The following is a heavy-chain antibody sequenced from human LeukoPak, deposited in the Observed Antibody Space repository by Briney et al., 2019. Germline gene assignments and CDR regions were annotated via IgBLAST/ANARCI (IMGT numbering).Heavy chain of an antibody. J-gene: IGHJ4*02. Sequence: VGSLRLSCAASGFTFSSYGMHWVRQAPGKGLEWVAFIRYDGSNKYYADSVKGRFTISRDNSKNTLYLQMNSLRAEDTAVYYCAKQIVVVPAKAYFDYWGQGTLVTVSS. D-gene: IGHD2-2*01. CDR2: IRYDGSNK. V-gene: IGHV3-30*02. CDR3: AKQIVVVPAKAYFDY. CDR1: GFTFSSYG.